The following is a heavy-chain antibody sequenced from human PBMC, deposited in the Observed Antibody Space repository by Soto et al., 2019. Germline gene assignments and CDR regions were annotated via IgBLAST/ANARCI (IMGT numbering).Heavy chain of an antibody. CDR1: GYTFPDNH. Sequence: QVQLVQSGAEVKKPGASVKVSCKASGYTFPDNHMHWLRQAPGQGLEWMGWINPNNGGTSYAQNFEGRVTMTRDTSISTAYMDVRRLTSDDTAVYFCARDWVSVAGTRYFDYWGQGSLVTVSS. CDR3: ARDWVSVAGTRYFDY. D-gene: IGHD6-19*01. CDR2: INPNNGGT. V-gene: IGHV1-2*02. J-gene: IGHJ4*02.